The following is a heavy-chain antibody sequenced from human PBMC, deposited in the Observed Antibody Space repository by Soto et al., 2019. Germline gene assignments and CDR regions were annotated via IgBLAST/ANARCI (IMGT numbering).Heavy chain of an antibody. D-gene: IGHD6-19*01. CDR3: ARAVLAGTIFDY. CDR2: RNPNSGNT. CDR1: GYTFTSYD. Sequence: QVQLVQSGAEVKKPGASVKVSCKASGYTFTSYDINWVRQATGQGLEWMGWRNPNSGNTGYAQKCLGIVTETRNTSISLDYMGLRGLRSEDSDVYYCARAVLAGTIFDYWGQGTLVTVSS. V-gene: IGHV1-8*01. J-gene: IGHJ4*02.